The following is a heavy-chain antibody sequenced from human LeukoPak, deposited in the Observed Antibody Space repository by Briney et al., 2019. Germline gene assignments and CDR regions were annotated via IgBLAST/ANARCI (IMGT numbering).Heavy chain of an antibody. V-gene: IGHV4-4*07. CDR1: GGSISSYY. D-gene: IGHD4-17*01. J-gene: IGHJ4*02. CDR3: ARDNRDYGYFDY. Sequence: SETLSLTCTVSGGSISSYYWSWIRQPAGKGLEWIGRIYTSGGTNYNPSLKSRVTMSVDTSKNQFSLKLSSVTAADTAVYYCARDNRDYGYFDYWGQGTLVTVSS. CDR2: IYTSGGT.